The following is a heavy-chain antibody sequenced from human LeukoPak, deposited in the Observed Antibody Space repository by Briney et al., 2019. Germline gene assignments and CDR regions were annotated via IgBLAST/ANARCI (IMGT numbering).Heavy chain of an antibody. V-gene: IGHV4-59*08. CDR2: IYYSGST. J-gene: IGHJ6*02. Sequence: SETLSLTCTVSGGSISSYYWSWIRQPPGKGLGWIGYIYYSGSTNYNPSLKSRVTISVDTSKNQFSLKLSSVTAADTAVYYCARHGTHSSGWYSDYYYGMDVWGQGTTVTVSS. D-gene: IGHD6-19*01. CDR1: GGSISSYY. CDR3: ARHGTHSSGWYSDYYYGMDV.